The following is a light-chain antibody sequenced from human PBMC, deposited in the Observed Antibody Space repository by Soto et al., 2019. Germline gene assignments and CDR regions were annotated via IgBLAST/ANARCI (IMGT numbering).Light chain of an antibody. J-gene: IGLJ1*01. V-gene: IGLV1-44*01. CDR1: SSNIGSKT. Sequence: QSVLTQPPSASGTPGQRVTISCSGSSSNIGSKTVNWYQQVPGTVPKLLIYNSYQRPSGVPDRFSGSKSGTSASLAISGLQSEDEADYYCLAWDASLNGYVFGTGTKVTVL. CDR2: NSY. CDR3: LAWDASLNGYV.